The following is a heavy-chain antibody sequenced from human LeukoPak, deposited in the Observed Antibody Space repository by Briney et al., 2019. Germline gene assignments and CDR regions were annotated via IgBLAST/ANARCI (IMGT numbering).Heavy chain of an antibody. CDR3: ARGYGSGSYYAY. J-gene: IGHJ4*02. CDR1: GGSTTIVAYG. CDR2: IYFRGTT. V-gene: IGHV4-31*03. D-gene: IGHD3-10*01. Sequence: PQTLSPTCTLSGGSTTIVAYGWSWIRHHPGNGLEWIGYIYFRGTTCYNPSLKSRVTISVDTSKNQFSLKLSSVTAADTAVYYCARGYGSGSYYAYWGQGTLVTVSS.